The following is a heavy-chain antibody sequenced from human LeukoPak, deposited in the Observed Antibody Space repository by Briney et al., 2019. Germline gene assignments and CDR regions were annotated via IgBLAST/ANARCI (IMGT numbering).Heavy chain of an antibody. CDR1: GGSVSSGSYY. CDR3: ARGSRGYSYG. J-gene: IGHJ4*02. Sequence: KSSETLSLTCTVSGGSVSSGSYYWSWIRQPPGKGLEWIGYIYYSASTNYNPSLKSRVTISVEPSNNQFPLKLSSVTAADTAVYYCARGSRGYSYGWGQGTLVTVSS. D-gene: IGHD5-18*01. CDR2: IYYSAST. V-gene: IGHV4-61*01.